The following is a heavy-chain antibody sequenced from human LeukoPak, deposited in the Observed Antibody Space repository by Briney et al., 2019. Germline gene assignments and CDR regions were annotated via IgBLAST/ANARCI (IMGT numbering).Heavy chain of an antibody. CDR2: LYTGGTT. D-gene: IGHD5-12*01. Sequence: GGSLRLSCAASGFTVSSNYMSWVRQAPGKGLEWVSVLYTGGTTYYADSVKGRFTISRDNSKNTAYLDMNSLRAEDTAVYYCARAVDIVATTPFDLWGQGTMVTVSS. J-gene: IGHJ3*01. V-gene: IGHV3-66*01. CDR1: GFTVSSNY. CDR3: ARAVDIVATTPFDL.